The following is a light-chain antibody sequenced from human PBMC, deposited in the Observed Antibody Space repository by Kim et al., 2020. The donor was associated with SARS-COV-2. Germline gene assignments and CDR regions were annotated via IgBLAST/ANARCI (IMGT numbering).Light chain of an antibody. CDR1: KLGDKY. V-gene: IGLV3-1*01. J-gene: IGLJ2*01. CDR2: QDS. Sequence: SYELTQPPSVSVSPGQTASITCYGDKLGDKYACWYQQKPGQSPVLVIYQDSKRPSGIPERFSGSNSGNTATLTISGTQAMDEADYYCQAWDSSTAVFG. CDR3: QAWDSSTAV.